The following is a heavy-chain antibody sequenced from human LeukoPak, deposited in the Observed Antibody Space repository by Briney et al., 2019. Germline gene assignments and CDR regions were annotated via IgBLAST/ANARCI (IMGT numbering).Heavy chain of an antibody. Sequence: SETLSLTCAVSGGSIGNSHWWSWVRQPPRKGLEWIGEIYHGGSTNFNPSLKSRVTISVDRSNNQFSLRLTSVTAADTAVYYCARGEEHGSGTVHFDYWGQGTLVTVSS. J-gene: IGHJ4*02. D-gene: IGHD3-10*01. CDR3: ARGEEHGSGTVHFDY. V-gene: IGHV4-4*02. CDR2: IYHGGST. CDR1: GGSIGNSHW.